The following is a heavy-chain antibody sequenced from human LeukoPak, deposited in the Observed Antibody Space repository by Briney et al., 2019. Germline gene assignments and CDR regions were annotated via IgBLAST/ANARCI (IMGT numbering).Heavy chain of an antibody. Sequence: SETLSLTCTVPSGSISGYYWNWIRQPPGKGLEWIGYIYHTGSTNYDPSLKSRVTISVDTSKNQFSLKLSSVTAADTAVYFCARGYSSRLIHYWGQGTLVTVSS. D-gene: IGHD6-13*01. V-gene: IGHV4-59*01. CDR1: SGSISGYY. CDR3: ARGYSSRLIHY. J-gene: IGHJ4*02. CDR2: IYHTGST.